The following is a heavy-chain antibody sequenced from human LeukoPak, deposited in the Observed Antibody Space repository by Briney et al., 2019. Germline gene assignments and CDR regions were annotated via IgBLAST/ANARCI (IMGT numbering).Heavy chain of an antibody. CDR3: AKVTNIAAAGTFDY. CDR2: IRGSGGT. CDR1: GFTFSRSA. V-gene: IGHV3-23*01. Sequence: PGGSLRLSCAASGFTFSRSAMSWVRQAPGKGLEWVSAIRGSGGTYYADSVKGRFTISRDNTKNTPYLQSNSLRAEDTAVYYCAKVTNIAAAGTFDYWGQGSLVTVSS. D-gene: IGHD6-13*01. J-gene: IGHJ4*02.